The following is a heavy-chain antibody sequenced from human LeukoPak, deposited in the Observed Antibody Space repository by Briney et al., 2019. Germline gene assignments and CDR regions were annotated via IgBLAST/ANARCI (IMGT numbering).Heavy chain of an antibody. Sequence: TPSETLSLTCTVSGGSVSSYYWNWIRQPPGKGLEWIGYIYYSGSTNYNPSLKSRVTISIDTSKNQFSLKLNSVTAADTAVYYCARWDSGSYFLDYWGQGTLVTVSS. CDR1: GGSVSSYY. D-gene: IGHD1-26*01. J-gene: IGHJ4*02. CDR3: ARWDSGSYFLDY. V-gene: IGHV4-59*02. CDR2: IYYSGST.